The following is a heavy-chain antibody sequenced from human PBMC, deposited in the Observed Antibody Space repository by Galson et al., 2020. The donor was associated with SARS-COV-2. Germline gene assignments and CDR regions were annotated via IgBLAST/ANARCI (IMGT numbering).Heavy chain of an antibody. D-gene: IGHD1-26*01. CDR3: ARGVRVHRPSTTVLGKDYYQYYMDV. CDR1: GFTFTSYY. J-gene: IGHJ6*03. V-gene: IGHV1-8*01. CDR2: INPNIFNT. Sequence: GAAVKLSFKASGFTFTSYYFNWVLHSPLQFLYFILFINPNIFNTFLLQNFHFIFTITSDPSTSTAYMELRSLRSDDTAVYFCARGVRVHRPSTTVLGKDYYQYYMDVWGKGTMVTVSS.